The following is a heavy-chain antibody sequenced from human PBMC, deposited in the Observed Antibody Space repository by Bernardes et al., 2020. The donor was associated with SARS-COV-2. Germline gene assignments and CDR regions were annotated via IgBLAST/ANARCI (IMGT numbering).Heavy chain of an antibody. D-gene: IGHD6-13*01. Sequence: SETLSLTCTVSGGSISSSSYYWGWIRQPPGQGLECIGSISYSGSTYYNPSLKIRVTISLDTSKNQFSLKLSSVTAADTAVYYCARQGLLGQQQLVLQYYYGMDVWGQGTTVTVSS. CDR2: ISYSGST. CDR1: GGSISSSSYY. J-gene: IGHJ6*01. CDR3: ARQGLLGQQQLVLQYYYGMDV. V-gene: IGHV4-39*01.